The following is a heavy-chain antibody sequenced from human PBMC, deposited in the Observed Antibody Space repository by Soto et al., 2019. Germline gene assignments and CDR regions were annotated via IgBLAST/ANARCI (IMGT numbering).Heavy chain of an antibody. J-gene: IGHJ4*02. CDR3: ARGPSSLTRFDY. V-gene: IGHV3-30-3*01. CDR2: ISYDGSNK. D-gene: IGHD2-2*01. Sequence: PGGSLRLSCAASGFTFSSYAMHWVRQAPGKGLEWVAAISYDGSNKYYADSVKGGFTISRDNSKNTLYLQMSSLRAEDTAVYYCARGPSSLTRFDYWGQGTLVTVSS. CDR1: GFTFSSYA.